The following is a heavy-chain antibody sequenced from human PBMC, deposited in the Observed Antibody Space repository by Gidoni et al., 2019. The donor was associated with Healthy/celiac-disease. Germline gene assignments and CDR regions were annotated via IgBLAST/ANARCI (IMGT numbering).Heavy chain of an antibody. D-gene: IGHD6-25*01. V-gene: IGHV3-21*01. J-gene: IGHJ6*02. CDR3: ARDREAAATVLSYGMDV. CDR2: ISSSSSYI. Sequence: EVQLVESGGGLVKPGGSLRLSCAASGFTFSSYRMNWVRQAPGKGLEWVSSISSSSSYIYYADSVKGRFTISRDNAKNSLYLQMNSLRAEDTAVYYCARDREAAATVLSYGMDVWGQGTTVTVSS. CDR1: GFTFSSYR.